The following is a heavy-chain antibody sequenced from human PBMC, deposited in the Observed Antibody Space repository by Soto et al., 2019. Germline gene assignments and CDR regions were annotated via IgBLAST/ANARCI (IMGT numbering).Heavy chain of an antibody. CDR2: IYPGNSDA. CDR3: ARHGFYGDYASNYFDP. D-gene: IGHD4-17*01. V-gene: IGHV5-51*01. J-gene: IGHJ5*02. CDR1: GYNFATYW. Sequence: GASLKLSCQASGYNFATYWIAWVRQMPGKGLEYMGIIYPGNSDARYSPSFQGQVTFSADKSISTAYLHWSSLKASDTAMYYCARHGFYGDYASNYFDPWGQGTLVTVSS.